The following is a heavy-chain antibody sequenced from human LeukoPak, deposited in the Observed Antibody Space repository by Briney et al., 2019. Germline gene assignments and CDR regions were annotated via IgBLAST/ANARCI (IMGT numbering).Heavy chain of an antibody. CDR3: AKDQYATILYYFDY. CDR2: ISWNSGSI. J-gene: IGHJ4*02. V-gene: IGHV3-9*03. CDR1: GFTFDDYA. D-gene: IGHD2-8*01. Sequence: GGSLRLSCAASGFTFDDYAMHWVRQAPGKGLEWVSGISWNSGSIGYADSVKGRFTISRDNAKNSLYLQMNSLRAEDMALYYCAKDQYATILYYFDYWGQGTLVTVSS.